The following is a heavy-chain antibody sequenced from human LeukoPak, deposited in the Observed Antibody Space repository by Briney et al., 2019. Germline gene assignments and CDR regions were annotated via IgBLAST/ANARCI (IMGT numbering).Heavy chain of an antibody. CDR1: GYTFNGYY. CDR2: INPNSGGT. Sequence: ASVKVSCKASGYTFNGYYKHWVRQAPGQGLEWMGWINPNSGGTNYAQKFQGRVTMTRDTSISTAYMELSRLRSDDTAMYYCARSSGWKYNIDYWGQGTLITVSS. J-gene: IGHJ4*02. D-gene: IGHD6-19*01. V-gene: IGHV1-2*02. CDR3: ARSSGWKYNIDY.